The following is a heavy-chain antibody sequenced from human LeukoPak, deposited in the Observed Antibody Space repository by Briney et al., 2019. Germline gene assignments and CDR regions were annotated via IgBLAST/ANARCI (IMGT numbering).Heavy chain of an antibody. CDR2: ISAHNGNT. CDR1: GYTFTSYG. V-gene: IGHV1-18*04. J-gene: IGHJ3*02. D-gene: IGHD6-13*01. Sequence: ASVKVSCKASGYTFTSYGISWVRQAPGQGLEWMGWISAHNGNTNYAQKLQGRVTMTTDTSTSTAYMELRSLRSDDTAVYYCARPRIAAAGAFDAFDIWGQGTMVTVSS. CDR3: ARPRIAAAGAFDAFDI.